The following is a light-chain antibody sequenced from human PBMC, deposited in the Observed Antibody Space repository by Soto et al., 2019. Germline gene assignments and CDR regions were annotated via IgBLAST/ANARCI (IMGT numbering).Light chain of an antibody. CDR3: QQYATSPPT. J-gene: IGKJ4*01. Sequence: EIGLTQSPGTVSLSPGERATLSCRASQSVSSSYLAWYQQKPGQPPRLLIYGASSRATGIPDRFSGSGSGTDFTLTVSRLEPEDFAVYYCQQYATSPPTFGGGTKVEIK. CDR2: GAS. CDR1: QSVSSSY. V-gene: IGKV3-20*01.